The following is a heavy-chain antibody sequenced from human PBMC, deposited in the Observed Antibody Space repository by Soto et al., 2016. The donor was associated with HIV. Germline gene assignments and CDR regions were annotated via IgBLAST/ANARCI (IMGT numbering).Heavy chain of an antibody. CDR1: GFTFSDYY. CDR3: ARDLPEFCSTTVTCHYYGMDV. V-gene: IGHV3-11*05. Sequence: QVQLVESGGGLVKPGGSLRLSCAASGFTFSDYYMSWIRQAPGKGLEWVSYISSSSSYTNYADSVKGRFTISRDNAKNSLYLQMNSLRAEDTAVYYCARDLPEFCSTTVTCHYYGMDVWGQGTTVTVSS. D-gene: IGHD4-17*01. CDR2: ISSSSSYT. J-gene: IGHJ6*02.